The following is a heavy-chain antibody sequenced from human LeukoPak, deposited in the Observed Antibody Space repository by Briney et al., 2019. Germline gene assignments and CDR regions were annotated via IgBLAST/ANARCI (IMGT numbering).Heavy chain of an antibody. CDR2: ISESGTTI. V-gene: IGHV3-48*02. J-gene: IGHJ3*02. Sequence: PGRSLRLSCAASGFTFSSYGMHWVRQAPGKGLEWISFISESGTTISYADSVKGRFTASRDIAKNSLYLQMNSLRDEDTAVYYCAGAFDIWGHGTVVTVSS. CDR1: GFTFSSYG. CDR3: AGAFDI.